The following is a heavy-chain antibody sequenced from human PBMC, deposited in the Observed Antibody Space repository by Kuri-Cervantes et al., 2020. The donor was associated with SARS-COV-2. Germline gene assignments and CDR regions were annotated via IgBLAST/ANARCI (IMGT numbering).Heavy chain of an antibody. Sequence: GESLKISCTASGFTFGDYAMSWVRQAPGKGLEWVGFIRSKAYGGTTEYAVSVKGRFTISRDDSKSIAYLQMNSLKTEDTAVYYCTRLTFPYYYYMDVWGKGTTVTVSS. V-gene: IGHV3-49*04. D-gene: IGHD3-9*01. CDR2: IRSKAYGGTT. CDR1: GFTFGDYA. CDR3: TRLTFPYYYYMDV. J-gene: IGHJ6*03.